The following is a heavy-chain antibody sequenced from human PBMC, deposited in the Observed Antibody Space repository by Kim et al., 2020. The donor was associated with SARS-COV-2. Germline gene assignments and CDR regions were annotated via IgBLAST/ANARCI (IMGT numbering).Heavy chain of an antibody. V-gene: IGHV4-39*07. J-gene: IGHJ2*01. CDR1: GGSISSSSYY. Sequence: SETLSLTCTVSGGSISSSSYYWGWIRQPPGKGLEWIGSIYYSGSTYYNPSLKSRVTISVDTSKNQFSLKLSSVTAADTAVYYCARVPLYWSSSWHYWYFDLWGRGTLVTVSS. CDR3: ARVPLYWSSSWHYWYFDL. D-gene: IGHD6-13*01. CDR2: IYYSGST.